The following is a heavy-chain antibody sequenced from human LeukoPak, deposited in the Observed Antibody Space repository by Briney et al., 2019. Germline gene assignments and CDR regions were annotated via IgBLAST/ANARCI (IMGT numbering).Heavy chain of an antibody. J-gene: IGHJ5*02. Sequence: GGSLRLSCAASGFTFSTFAMIWVRQPPGKGLEWVSSIFPSGGEIHYADSVKGRFTISRENSKNTLYLQMNSLRAEDTAVYHCATSGGSYWSWGQGTLVTVSS. CDR2: IFPSGGEI. D-gene: IGHD1-26*01. V-gene: IGHV3-23*01. CDR3: ATSGGSYWS. CDR1: GFTFSTFA.